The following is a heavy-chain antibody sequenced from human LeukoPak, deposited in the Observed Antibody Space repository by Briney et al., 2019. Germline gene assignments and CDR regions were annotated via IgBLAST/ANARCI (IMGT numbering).Heavy chain of an antibody. CDR2: ISSSSSHI. D-gene: IGHD4-23*01. J-gene: IGHJ6*03. V-gene: IGHV3-21*01. CDR3: ARPVWGSTLVYSYYMDV. Sequence: PGGSLRLSCAASGFTFSSYSMNWVRQAPGKWLEWVSTISSSSSHIYYADSVKGRFTISRDNAKNSLYLQMNSLRAEDTAVYYCARPVWGSTLVYSYYMDVWGKGTTVTVSS. CDR1: GFTFSSYS.